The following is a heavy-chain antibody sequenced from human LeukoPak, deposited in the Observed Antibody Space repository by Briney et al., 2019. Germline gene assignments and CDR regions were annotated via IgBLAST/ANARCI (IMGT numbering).Heavy chain of an antibody. Sequence: SETLSLTCTDPGGPISSYYWSWIRQPPGKGLERIGYIYYSGSTNYNPSLKSRVTISVDTSKNHFSLKLISVTAADTAVYYCARESKSSSFDYWGQGTLVTVSS. CDR3: ARESKSSSFDY. CDR1: GGPISSYY. D-gene: IGHD6-13*01. CDR2: IYYSGST. J-gene: IGHJ4*02. V-gene: IGHV4-59*01.